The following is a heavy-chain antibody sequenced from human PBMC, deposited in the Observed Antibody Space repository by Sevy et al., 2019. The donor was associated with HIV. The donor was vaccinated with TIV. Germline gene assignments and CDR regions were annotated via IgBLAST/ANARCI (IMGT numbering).Heavy chain of an antibody. D-gene: IGHD6-6*01. Sequence: SETLSLTCTVSGGSISSGNYYWHWIRQPPGKGLEWIGYISYTGNTYYNPSLKSPVTISVDTSNNQFSLRLTSVTAAKTAVYYCAGDATEYTSSSVWFDPWGQGTLVTVSS. CDR2: ISYTGNT. V-gene: IGHV4-30-4*02. J-gene: IGHJ5*02. CDR1: GGSISSGNYY. CDR3: AGDATEYTSSSVWFDP.